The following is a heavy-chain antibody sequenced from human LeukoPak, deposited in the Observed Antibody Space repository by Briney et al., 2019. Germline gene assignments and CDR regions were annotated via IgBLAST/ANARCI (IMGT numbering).Heavy chain of an antibody. J-gene: IGHJ4*02. Sequence: SVKVSCKASGGTFSSYAISWVRQARGQGLEWMGRIIPIFGTANYAQKFQGRVTITTDESTSTAYMELSSLRSEDTAVYYCARDAGYYDFWSGYHGYWGQGTLVTVSS. CDR2: IIPIFGTA. CDR3: ARDAGYYDFWSGYHGY. V-gene: IGHV1-69*05. D-gene: IGHD3-3*01. CDR1: GGTFSSYA.